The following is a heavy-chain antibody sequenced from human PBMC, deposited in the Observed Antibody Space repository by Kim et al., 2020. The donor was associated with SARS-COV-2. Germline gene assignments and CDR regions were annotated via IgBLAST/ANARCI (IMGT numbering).Heavy chain of an antibody. Sequence: GGSLRLSCAASGFTFSSYGMHWVRQAPGKGLEWVAVIWYDGSNKYYADSVKGRFTISRDNSKNTLYLQMNSLRAEDTAVYYCARDTDFWSGYIYYMDVWGKGTTVTVSS. V-gene: IGHV3-33*01. CDR3: ARDTDFWSGYIYYMDV. D-gene: IGHD3-3*01. CDR1: GFTFSSYG. J-gene: IGHJ6*03. CDR2: IWYDGSNK.